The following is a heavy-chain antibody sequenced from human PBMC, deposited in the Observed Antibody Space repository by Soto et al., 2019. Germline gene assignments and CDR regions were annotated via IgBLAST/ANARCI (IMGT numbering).Heavy chain of an antibody. CDR2: IWDDGTRR. V-gene: IGHV3-33*01. D-gene: IGHD3-16*01. J-gene: IGHJ2*01. CDR3: VRDRDPMNREVIMTVGHLRL. CDR1: GFAFGTYV. Sequence: QVQLAESGGGVVQAGQSLRVSCEASGFAFGTYVMHWVRQAPGKGLEWVDLIWDDGTRREYLESVRGRFTISRDNSKNTMYLQMNNLRVEDTALYYCVRDRDPMNREVIMTVGHLRLWGRGTLVSVSS.